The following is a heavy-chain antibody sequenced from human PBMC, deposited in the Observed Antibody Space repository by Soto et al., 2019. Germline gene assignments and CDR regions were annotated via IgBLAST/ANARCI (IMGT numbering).Heavy chain of an antibody. J-gene: IGHJ4*02. CDR2: ISGSGGST. V-gene: IGHV3-23*01. CDR1: GFTFSSYA. CDR3: AKPPVAVAGYFDY. Sequence: GGCMRLSCAASGFTFSSYAMSWVRQAPGKGQEWVSAISGSGGSTYYADSVKGRFTISRDNSKNTLYLQMNSLRAEDTDVYYCAKPPVAVAGYFDYWGQGTLVTVSS. D-gene: IGHD6-19*01.